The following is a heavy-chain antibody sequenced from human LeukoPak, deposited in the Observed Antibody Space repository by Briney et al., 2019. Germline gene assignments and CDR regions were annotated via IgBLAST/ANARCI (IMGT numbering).Heavy chain of an antibody. V-gene: IGHV3-21*01. CDR2: ISSSSSYI. CDR3: ARGSEWELLSCDY. CDR1: GFTFSSYA. Sequence: GGSLRLSCAASGFTFSSYAMSWVRQAPGKGLEWVSSISSSSSYIYYADSVKGRFTISRDNAKNSLYLQMNSLRAEDTAVYYCARGSEWELLSCDYWGQGTLVTVSS. D-gene: IGHD1-26*01. J-gene: IGHJ4*02.